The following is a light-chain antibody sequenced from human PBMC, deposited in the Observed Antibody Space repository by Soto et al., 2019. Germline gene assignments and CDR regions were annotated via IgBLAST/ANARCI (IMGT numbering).Light chain of an antibody. Sequence: EIVLTQSPGTLSLSPGERATLSCRASQTVSNRYVAWYQHKPGQAPRVLIYAASNRTPGIPDRFSGSVSGTEGTLTISRLQPEDGSVYYCQQYGNSPWTFGQGTKVDIK. CDR1: QTVSNRY. V-gene: IGKV3-20*01. CDR3: QQYGNSPWT. J-gene: IGKJ1*01. CDR2: AAS.